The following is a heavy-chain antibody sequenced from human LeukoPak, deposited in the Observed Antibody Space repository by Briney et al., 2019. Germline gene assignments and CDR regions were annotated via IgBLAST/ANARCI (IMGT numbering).Heavy chain of an antibody. CDR3: ARERTVMVRGVSPLDY. J-gene: IGHJ4*02. D-gene: IGHD3-10*01. CDR1: GYTFTGYY. CDR2: INPNSGGT. Sequence: ASVKVSCKASGYTFTGYYMHWVRQAPGQGLEWMGWINPNSGGTNYAQKFQGRVTMTRDTSISTAYMELSRLRSDDTAVYYCARERTVMVRGVSPLDYWGQGTLVTVSS. V-gene: IGHV1-2*02.